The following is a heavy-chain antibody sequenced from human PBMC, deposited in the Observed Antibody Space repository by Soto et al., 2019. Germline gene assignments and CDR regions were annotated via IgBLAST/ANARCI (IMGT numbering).Heavy chain of an antibody. J-gene: IGHJ4*02. CDR2: ISDGGST. CDR3: ARTYYYGSGSLYYFDY. V-gene: IGHV4-59*01. Sequence: SETLSLTCNVSGGSIYTYYWNWIRQSPGKGLEWIGYISDGGSTNYNPSLKSRVTISVDTSKKQVSLKLSSVTAADTAVYYCARTYYYGSGSLYYFDYWGQGTLVTVSS. D-gene: IGHD3-10*01. CDR1: GGSIYTYY.